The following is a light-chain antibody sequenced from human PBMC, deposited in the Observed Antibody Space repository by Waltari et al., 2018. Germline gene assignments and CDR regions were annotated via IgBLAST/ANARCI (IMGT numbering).Light chain of an antibody. Sequence: QSALTQPASVSGSPGQSITISCTGTSSDVGGYNYVSWYQQHPGEAPKLMIYEVNNRPSGFSNRVSGSKSGNTASLTISGIQAEDEADYYCSSYTGGGTWVFGGGTKVTVL. CDR2: EVN. J-gene: IGLJ3*02. CDR1: SSDVGGYNY. CDR3: SSYTGGGTWV. V-gene: IGLV2-14*01.